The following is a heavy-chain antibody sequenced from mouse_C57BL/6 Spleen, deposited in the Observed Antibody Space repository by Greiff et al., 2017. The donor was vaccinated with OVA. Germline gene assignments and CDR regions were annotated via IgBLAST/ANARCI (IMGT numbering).Heavy chain of an antibody. CDR3: ARRLYYYGSSYFDY. CDR1: GYTFTDYN. V-gene: IGHV1-18*01. J-gene: IGHJ2*01. Sequence: EVKLQQSGPELVKPGASVKIPCKASGYTFTDYNMDWVKQSHGKSLEWIGDINPNNGGTIYNQKFKGKATLTVDKSSSTAYMELRSLTSEDTAVYYCARRLYYYGSSYFDYWGQGTTLTVSS. D-gene: IGHD1-1*01. CDR2: INPNNGGT.